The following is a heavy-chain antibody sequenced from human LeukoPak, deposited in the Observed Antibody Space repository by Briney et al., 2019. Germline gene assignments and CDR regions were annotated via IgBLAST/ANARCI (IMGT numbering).Heavy chain of an antibody. CDR3: ATLAYTSSWSNWFDP. CDR2: FYYSGYT. J-gene: IGHJ5*02. D-gene: IGHD6-13*01. CDR1: GGSISSSY. Sequence: PSETLSLTCAVYGGSISSSYWSWIRQPPGKGLEWIGCFYYSGYTNYNPSLKSRLTMSIDTSRNQFSLKLSSVTAADTATYYCATLAYTSSWSNWFDPWGQGTLVTVSS. V-gene: IGHV4-59*01.